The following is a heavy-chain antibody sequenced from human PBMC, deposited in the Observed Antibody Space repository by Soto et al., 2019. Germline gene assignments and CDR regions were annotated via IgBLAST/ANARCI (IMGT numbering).Heavy chain of an antibody. V-gene: IGHV3-9*01. D-gene: IGHD6-19*01. J-gene: IGHJ4*02. Sequence: GGSLRLSCTASGFTFDNYAMHWVRQVPGKGLEWVSGISWNSGSVDYADSVKGRFTIYRDNGKNSLDLEMNSLRLEDTALYYCAKDHDPFSSGWFDYWGLGILVTVSS. CDR3: AKDHDPFSSGWFDY. CDR1: GFTFDNYA. CDR2: ISWNSGSV.